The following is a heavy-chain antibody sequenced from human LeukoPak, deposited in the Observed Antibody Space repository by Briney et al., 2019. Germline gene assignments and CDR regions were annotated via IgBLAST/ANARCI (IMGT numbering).Heavy chain of an antibody. V-gene: IGHV3-7*01. Sequence: GGSLRLSCAASGFTFSNYWMTWVRQAPGKGLEWVANIKQGGSEIYYVGSVEGRFTISRDNAKNSLYLQMNSLRADDTAVYYCVRRYMATSAEDFDHWGQGTLVTVSS. CDR2: IKQGGSEI. CDR3: VRRYMATSAEDFDH. J-gene: IGHJ4*02. CDR1: GFTFSNYW. D-gene: IGHD5-24*01.